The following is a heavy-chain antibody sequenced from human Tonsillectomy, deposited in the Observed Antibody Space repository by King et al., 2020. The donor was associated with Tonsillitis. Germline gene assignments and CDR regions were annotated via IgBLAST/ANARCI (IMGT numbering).Heavy chain of an antibody. V-gene: IGHV3-7*03. CDR2: IKQDGSEK. D-gene: IGHD3-16*01. CDR1: GFTFMNHW. CDR3: ARGFTGWGGAFDV. J-gene: IGHJ3*01. Sequence: VQLVESGGGLTRRGGSLRLSCAASGFTFMNHWMTWVRQAPGKGLERVANIKQDGSEKDYADSVKGRFIISRDNSKRSVFLQMNSLRDEDTALYFCARGFTGWGGAFDVWGRGTRVTVSS.